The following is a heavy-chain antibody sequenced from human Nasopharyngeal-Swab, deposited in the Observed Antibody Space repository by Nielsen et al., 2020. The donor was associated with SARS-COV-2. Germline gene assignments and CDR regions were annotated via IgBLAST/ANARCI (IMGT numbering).Heavy chain of an antibody. D-gene: IGHD3-3*02. CDR3: ARGISLYYYYYYMDV. CDR2: MNPNSGNT. V-gene: IGHV1-8*01. J-gene: IGHJ6*03. Sequence: ASVKVSCKASGYTFPSYDINWVRQATGQGLEWMGWMNPNSGNTGYAQKFQGRVTMTRNTSISTAYMELSSLRSEDTAVYYCARGISLYYYYYYMDVWGKGTTVTVSS. CDR1: GYTFPSYD.